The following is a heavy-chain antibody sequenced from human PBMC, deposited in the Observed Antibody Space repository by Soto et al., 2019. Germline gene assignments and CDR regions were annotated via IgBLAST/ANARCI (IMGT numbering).Heavy chain of an antibody. D-gene: IGHD6-19*01. Sequence: EVQLLESVGGLVQPGGSLRLSCVGSGFFFSRYTMTWVRQAPGKGLEWVSSFSATSENTYYADSLRGRFTISRDNSKNTLVLQMNSLTAEDTAMYYCAKARDQQWVRLPFDYWCQGILVIVSS. CDR2: FSATSENT. CDR3: AKARDQQWVRLPFDY. J-gene: IGHJ4*02. V-gene: IGHV3-23*01. CDR1: GFFFSRYT.